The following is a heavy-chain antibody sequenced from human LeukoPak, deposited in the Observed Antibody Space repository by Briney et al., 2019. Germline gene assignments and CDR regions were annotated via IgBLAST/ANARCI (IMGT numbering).Heavy chain of an antibody. CDR3: ARRQYDFWSGYPRPFDY. CDR2: IYYSGST. CDR1: GGSISSSSYY. Sequence: PSETLSLTRTVSGGSISSSSYYWGWIRQPPGKGLEWIGSIYYSGSTYYNPSLKSRVTISVDTSKNQFSLKLSSVTAADTAVYYCARRQYDFWSGYPRPFDYWGQGTLVTVSS. V-gene: IGHV4-39*01. J-gene: IGHJ4*02. D-gene: IGHD3-3*01.